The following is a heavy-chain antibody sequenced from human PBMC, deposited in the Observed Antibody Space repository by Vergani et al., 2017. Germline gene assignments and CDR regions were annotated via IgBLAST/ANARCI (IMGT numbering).Heavy chain of an antibody. J-gene: IGHJ4*02. CDR1: GGSLSGYF. Sequence: QVHLQQRGAGVLKPSETLSLTCGVIGGSLSGYFWSWIRQSPGRGLEWIGEITAIGSAKYSPSAKSRVTISVDKSRGEFTLTVTSVTAADTGLYFCASRRPRLNLGSKSNAGTFDSWGQGTLVTVSS. CDR2: ITAIGSA. D-gene: IGHD3-10*01. CDR3: ASRRPRLNLGSKSNAGTFDS. V-gene: IGHV4-34*02.